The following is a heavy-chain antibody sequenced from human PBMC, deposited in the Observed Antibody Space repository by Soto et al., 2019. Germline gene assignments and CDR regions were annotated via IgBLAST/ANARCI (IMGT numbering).Heavy chain of an antibody. J-gene: IGHJ4*02. Sequence: PGWSLRLSCASSVFTFISVAMTWVRQAPGKGLEWVSSISDNGGNTDYADSVRGRFTLSRDNSKNTLYLQMNHLKAEDTAVYYCAKLYWNPRYFDYWGQGARVTVSS. D-gene: IGHD1-1*01. V-gene: IGHV3-23*01. CDR1: VFTFISVA. CDR2: ISDNGGNT. CDR3: AKLYWNPRYFDY.